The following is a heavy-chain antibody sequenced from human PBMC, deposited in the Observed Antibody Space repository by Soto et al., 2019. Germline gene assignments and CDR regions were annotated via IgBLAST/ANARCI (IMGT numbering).Heavy chain of an antibody. CDR1: GFPFSSYA. Sequence: GGSLRLSCAASGFPFSSYAMHWVRQAPGKGLEWVAVISYDGSNKYYADSVKGRFTISRDNSKNTLYLQMNSLRAEDTAVYYCARDSGIAARAYYYYGMDVWGQGTTVTVSS. D-gene: IGHD6-6*01. CDR3: ARDSGIAARAYYYYGMDV. V-gene: IGHV3-30-3*01. J-gene: IGHJ6*02. CDR2: ISYDGSNK.